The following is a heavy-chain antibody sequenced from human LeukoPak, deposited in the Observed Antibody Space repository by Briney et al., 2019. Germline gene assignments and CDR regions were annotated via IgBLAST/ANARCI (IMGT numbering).Heavy chain of an antibody. CDR2: INPNSGGT. V-gene: IGHV1-2*06. CDR1: GYTFTGYY. Sequence: ASVKVSCKASGYTFTGYYMRWVRQAPGQGLEWMGRINPNSGGTNYAQKFQGRVTMTRDTSISTAYMELSRLRSDDTAVYYCARGITMIVVVDFDYWGRGTLVTVSS. D-gene: IGHD3-22*01. J-gene: IGHJ4*02. CDR3: ARGITMIVVVDFDY.